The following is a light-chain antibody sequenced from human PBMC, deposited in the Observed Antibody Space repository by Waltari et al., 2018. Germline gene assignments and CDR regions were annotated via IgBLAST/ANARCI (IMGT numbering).Light chain of an antibody. V-gene: IGLV1-44*01. CDR2: SNN. CDR3: ATWDDSLNGL. CDR1: SSNIGRNS. Sequence: QSVLTQPPSVSGTHGQRVSISCSGSSSNIGRNSVNWYQQVPGTAPKLLIYSNNQRPSGVPDRFSGSKSGTSASLAISGLQSEDEADYYCATWDDSLNGLFGGGTKLTVL. J-gene: IGLJ2*01.